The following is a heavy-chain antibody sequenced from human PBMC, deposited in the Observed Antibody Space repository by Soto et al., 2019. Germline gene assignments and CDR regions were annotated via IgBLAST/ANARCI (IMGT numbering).Heavy chain of an antibody. CDR3: ARVSIGDSSGYYYRGMDV. CDR2: ISAYNGNT. Sequence: GASVKVSCKASGYTFTSYGISWVRQAPGQGLEWMGWISAYNGNTNYAQKLQGRVTMTTDTSTSTAYMELSRLRSDDTAVYYCARVSIGDSSGYYYRGMDVWGQGNTVTVSS. V-gene: IGHV1-18*01. D-gene: IGHD3-22*01. J-gene: IGHJ6*02. CDR1: GYTFTSYG.